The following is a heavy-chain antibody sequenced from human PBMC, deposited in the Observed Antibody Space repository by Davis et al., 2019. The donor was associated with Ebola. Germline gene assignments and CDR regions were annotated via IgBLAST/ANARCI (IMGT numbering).Heavy chain of an antibody. V-gene: IGHV3-23*01. CDR3: AKVFINYYDSSGYYLDAFDI. D-gene: IGHD3-22*01. Sequence: GESLKISCAASGFTFSSYAMSWVRQAPGKGLEWVSAISGSGGSTYYADSVKGRFTISRDNSKNTLYLQMNSLRAEDTAVYYCAKVFINYYDSSGYYLDAFDIWGQGTMVTVSS. CDR2: ISGSGGST. J-gene: IGHJ3*02. CDR1: GFTFSSYA.